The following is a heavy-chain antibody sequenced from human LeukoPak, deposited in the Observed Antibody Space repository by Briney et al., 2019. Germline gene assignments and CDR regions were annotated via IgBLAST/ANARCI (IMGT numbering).Heavy chain of an antibody. CDR3: ARRYYYGSGWYYDY. J-gene: IGHJ4*02. CDR1: GFSVSGNY. V-gene: IGHV3-53*01. CDR2: IYSGGST. D-gene: IGHD6-19*01. Sequence: PGGSLRLSCVASGFSVSGNYMSWVRQAPGKGLEWVSVIYSGGSTYYADSVKGRFTISRDNSKNTLYLQMNSLRAEDTAVYYCARRYYYGSGWYYDYWGQGTLVTVSS.